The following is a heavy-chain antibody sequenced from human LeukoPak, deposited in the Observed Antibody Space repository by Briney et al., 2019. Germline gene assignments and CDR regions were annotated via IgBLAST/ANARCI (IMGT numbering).Heavy chain of an antibody. V-gene: IGHV5-51*01. D-gene: IGHD5-12*01. CDR2: IYPGDSDT. CDR1: GYSFTSYW. Sequence: GGSLKISCKGSGYSFTSYWIGWVRQMPGKGLEWMGIIYPGDSDTRHSPSFQGQATFSADKSISTAYLQWSSLRASDTAMYYCARYHSGYYYFDFWGQGTLVSVSS. CDR3: ARYHSGYYYFDF. J-gene: IGHJ4*02.